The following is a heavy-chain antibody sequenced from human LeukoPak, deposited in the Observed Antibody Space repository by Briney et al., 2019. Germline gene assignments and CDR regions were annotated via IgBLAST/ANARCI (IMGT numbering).Heavy chain of an antibody. CDR1: GGSISSGSYY. V-gene: IGHV4-61*02. J-gene: IGHJ5*02. CDR3: AREAPNWFDP. Sequence: SQTLSLTCTVSGGSISSGSYYWSWIRQPAGKGLEWIGRIYTSGSTNYNPSLKSRVTISVDTSKNQFSLKLSSVTAADTAVYYCAREAPNWFDPWGQGTLVTVSS. CDR2: IYTSGST.